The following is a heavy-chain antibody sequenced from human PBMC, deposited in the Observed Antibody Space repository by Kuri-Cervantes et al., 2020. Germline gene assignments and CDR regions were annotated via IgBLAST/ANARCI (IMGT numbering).Heavy chain of an antibody. V-gene: IGHV1-69*05. D-gene: IGHD5-18*01. Sequence: SVKVSCKASGYTFTSYYMHWVRQAPGQGLEWMGGIIPIFGTPNYAQKFQGRVTITTDESTSTVYMELSSLRSEDTAVYYCARVGAGGVGYSYGPGDYYYYMDVWGRGTTVTVSS. CDR3: ARVGAGGVGYSYGPGDYYYYMDV. CDR2: IIPIFGTP. CDR1: GYTFTSYY. J-gene: IGHJ6*03.